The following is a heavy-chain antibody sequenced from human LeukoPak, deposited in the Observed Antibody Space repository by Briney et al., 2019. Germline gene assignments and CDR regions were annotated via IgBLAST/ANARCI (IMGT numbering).Heavy chain of an antibody. J-gene: IGHJ4*02. CDR1: GFTFSSYG. V-gene: IGHV3-23*01. CDR2: ISGGGGSA. CDR3: ARDYDIFTGYYDS. Sequence: GGSLRLSCAASGFTFSSYGMNWVRQAPGKGLEWVSAISGGGGSAYYADSVKGRFTISRDNAKNSLYLQMNSLRAADTAVYYCARDYDIFTGYYDSWGQGTLVTVSS. D-gene: IGHD3-9*01.